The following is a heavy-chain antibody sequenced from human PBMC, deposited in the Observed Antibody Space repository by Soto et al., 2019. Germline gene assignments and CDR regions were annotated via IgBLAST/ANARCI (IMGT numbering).Heavy chain of an antibody. Sequence: ASVKVSCKASGYTFTSYDIHWVRQATGQGLEWMGWMNPNSANTGYAQKFQGRVTMTRNTAISTAYMELSSLRSEDTAVYYCARDRRVVVPAATAYFDYWGQGTLLTVSS. CDR2: MNPNSANT. J-gene: IGHJ4*02. V-gene: IGHV1-8*01. CDR1: GYTFTSYD. D-gene: IGHD2-2*01. CDR3: ARDRRVVVPAATAYFDY.